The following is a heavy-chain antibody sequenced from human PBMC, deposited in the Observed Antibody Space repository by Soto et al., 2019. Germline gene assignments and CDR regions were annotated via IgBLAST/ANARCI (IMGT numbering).Heavy chain of an antibody. V-gene: IGHV3-30-3*01. Sequence: QVQLVESGGGVVQPGRSLILSCAASGFTFSSYAMHWVRQAPGKGLEWVAVISYDGSNKYYADSVKGRFTISRDNSKNTLYLQTNSLRAEDTAVYYCASGRGSYYSDYYYGMDVWGQGTTVTVSS. J-gene: IGHJ6*02. CDR2: ISYDGSNK. D-gene: IGHD1-26*01. CDR1: GFTFSSYA. CDR3: ASGRGSYYSDYYYGMDV.